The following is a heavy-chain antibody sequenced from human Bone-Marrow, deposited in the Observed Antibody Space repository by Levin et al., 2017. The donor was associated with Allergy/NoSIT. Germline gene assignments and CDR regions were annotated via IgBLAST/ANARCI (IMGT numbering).Heavy chain of an antibody. Sequence: GGSLRLSCAASGFSFSSYWMTWVRQAPGKGLEWVANIKQDGSDKYYVDSVKGRFTISRDNAKNSLYLQMDSLRAEDTAVYYCARRYSYSVGGFDYWGQGTLVTVSS. D-gene: IGHD5-18*01. CDR1: GFSFSSYW. V-gene: IGHV3-7*04. CDR2: IKQDGSDK. CDR3: ARRYSYSVGGFDY. J-gene: IGHJ4*02.